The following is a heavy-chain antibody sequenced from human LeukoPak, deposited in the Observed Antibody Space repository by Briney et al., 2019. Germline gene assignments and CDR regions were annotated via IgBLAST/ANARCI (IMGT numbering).Heavy chain of an antibody. J-gene: IGHJ6*03. CDR3: AKAPRFGDHAAEYFYYYMDV. CDR2: ITGSDDST. D-gene: IGHD3-16*01. V-gene: IGHV3-23*01. Sequence: GGSLRLSCAASGFTFSSFAMNWVRQAPGKGLEWVSVITGSDDSTYYADSVKGRFTISRDNSKNTLYVQMNSLRVDDTAVYYCAKAPRFGDHAAEYFYYYMDVWGKGTAVTVSS. CDR1: GFTFSSFA.